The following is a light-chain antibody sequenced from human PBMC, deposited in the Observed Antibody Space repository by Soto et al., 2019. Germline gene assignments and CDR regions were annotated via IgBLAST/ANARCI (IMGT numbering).Light chain of an antibody. Sequence: QSVLTQPPSASGTPEQRVTFSCSGSSSNIGGNTVSWFQHLPRTAPKLLIFSNSQRPSGVPDRFSGAKSGTSASLAISGLQSEDEANYYCATWDDGLSAYVFGTGTKLTVL. CDR3: ATWDDGLSAYV. CDR2: SNS. J-gene: IGLJ1*01. CDR1: SSNIGGNT. V-gene: IGLV1-44*01.